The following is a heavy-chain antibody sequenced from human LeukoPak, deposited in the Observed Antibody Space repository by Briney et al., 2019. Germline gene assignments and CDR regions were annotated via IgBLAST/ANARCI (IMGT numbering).Heavy chain of an antibody. J-gene: IGHJ4*02. D-gene: IGHD2-15*01. CDR2: ISWNSGSI. Sequence: GGSLRLSCAASGFTFDDYAMHWVRQAPGKGLEWVSGISWNSGSIGYADSVKGRFTISRDNAKNSLYLQMNSLRAEDTAVYYCARDADRYCSGGSCYSIDYWGQGTLVTVSS. CDR3: ARDADRYCSGGSCYSIDY. CDR1: GFTFDDYA. V-gene: IGHV3-9*01.